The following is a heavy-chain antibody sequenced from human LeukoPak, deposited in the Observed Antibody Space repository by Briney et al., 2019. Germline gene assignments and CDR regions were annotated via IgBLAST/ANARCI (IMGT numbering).Heavy chain of an antibody. V-gene: IGHV1-3*01. CDR2: INAGNGNT. CDR3: ARSTVSWNKVYCYYGMDV. D-gene: IGHD1/OR15-1a*01. Sequence: WASVKVSCKASGYTFTSYAMHWVRQAPGQRLEWMGWINAGNGNTKYSQKFQGRVTITRDTSASTAYMELSSLRSEDTAVYYCARSTVSWNKVYCYYGMDVWGQGTTVTVTS. CDR1: GYTFTSYA. J-gene: IGHJ6*02.